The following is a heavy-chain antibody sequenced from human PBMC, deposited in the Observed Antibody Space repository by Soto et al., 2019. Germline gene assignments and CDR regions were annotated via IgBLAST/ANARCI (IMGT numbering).Heavy chain of an antibody. Sequence: ASVKFSCKAPGYTFPSSGISWVRQPPGQGLEWMGWSSAYNGNTNYAQKLQGRVTMTTDTSTSTAYMELRSLRSDDTDVYYFSRGRCCGGRLNWLASSGQGTLVIVSA. CDR1: GYTFPSSG. V-gene: IGHV1-18*01. J-gene: IGHJ5*01. D-gene: IGHD2-15*01. CDR3: SRGRCCGGRLNWLAS. CDR2: SSAYNGNT.